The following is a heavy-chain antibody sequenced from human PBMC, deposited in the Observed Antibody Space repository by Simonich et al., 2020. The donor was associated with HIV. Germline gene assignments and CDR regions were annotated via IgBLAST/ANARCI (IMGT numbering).Heavy chain of an antibody. V-gene: IGHV4-34*01. CDR2: IKHRRST. CDR1: GGSFSGYY. CDR3: ARLTAGGLGEYFQH. D-gene: IGHD6-13*01. J-gene: IGHJ1*01. Sequence: QVQLQQWGAGLLKPSETLSLTCAVYGGSFSGYYWSWIRQPPGKGLEWIREIKHRRSTNYNPSLKSRVTISVDTSKNQFSLKLSSVTAADTAVYYCARLTAGGLGEYFQHWGQGTLVTVSS.